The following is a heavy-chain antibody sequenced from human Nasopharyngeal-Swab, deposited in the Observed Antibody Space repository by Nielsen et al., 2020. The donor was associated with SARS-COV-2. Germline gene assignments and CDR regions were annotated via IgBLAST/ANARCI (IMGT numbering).Heavy chain of an antibody. V-gene: IGHV1-46*01. CDR1: GYTFTSYY. Sequence: ASVKVFCKASGYTFTSYYMHWVRQAPGQGLEWMGIINPSGCSTSYAQKFQGRVTMTRDTSTSTVYMELSSLRSEDTAVYYCARDVTVTTNYYYYYGMDVWGQGTTVTVSS. CDR2: INPSGCST. D-gene: IGHD4-17*01. CDR3: ARDVTVTTNYYYYYGMDV. J-gene: IGHJ6*02.